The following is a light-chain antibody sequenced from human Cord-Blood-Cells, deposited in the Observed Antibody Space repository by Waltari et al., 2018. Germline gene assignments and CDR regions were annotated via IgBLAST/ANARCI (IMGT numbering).Light chain of an antibody. J-gene: IGLJ3*02. Sequence: QSALTQPASVSGSPGQSITIPCTGTSSDVGGYNYVSWYQQPPDKAPKLMIYDVSKRPSGVSNRFSGSKSGNTASLTISGLQAEDEADYYCSSYTSSSTWVFGGGTKLTVL. CDR2: DVS. V-gene: IGLV2-14*01. CDR1: SSDVGGYNY. CDR3: SSYTSSSTWV.